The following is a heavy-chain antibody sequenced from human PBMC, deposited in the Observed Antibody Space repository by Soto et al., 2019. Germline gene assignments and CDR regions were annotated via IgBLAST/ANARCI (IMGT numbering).Heavy chain of an antibody. CDR3: AKLNDYGRSLGI. CDR2: IKEDGSEK. D-gene: IGHD4-17*01. CDR1: GFTFSRYW. V-gene: IGHV3-7*01. Sequence: EVQLVESGGGLVQPGGSLRLSCAASGFTFSRYWMNWVRQAPGKGLEWVANIKEDGSEKDYVDTVKGQFTISRDNAKNSLALQMTSLRAEDTAVYYCAKLNDYGRSLGIWGQGTMVTVSS. J-gene: IGHJ3*02.